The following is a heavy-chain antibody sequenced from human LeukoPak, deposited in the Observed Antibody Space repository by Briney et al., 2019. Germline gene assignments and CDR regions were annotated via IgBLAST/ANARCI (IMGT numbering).Heavy chain of an antibody. CDR3: ARGGLRYSSSWYASPYYGMDV. Sequence: GASVKVSCKASGYTFTSYGISWVRQAPGQGLEWMGWISAYNGNTGYAQKFQGRVTMTRNTSISTAYMELSSLRSEDTAVYYCARGGLRYSSSWYASPYYGMDVWGQGTTVTVSS. CDR2: ISAYNGNT. V-gene: IGHV1-8*02. CDR1: GYTFTSYG. D-gene: IGHD6-13*01. J-gene: IGHJ6*02.